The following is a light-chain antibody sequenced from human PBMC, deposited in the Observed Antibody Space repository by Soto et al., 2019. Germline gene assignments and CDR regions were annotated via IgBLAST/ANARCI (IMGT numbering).Light chain of an antibody. J-gene: IGKJ1*01. V-gene: IGKV1-9*01. CDR3: QQLNAYPRT. CDR1: QGISSY. Sequence: DIQLTQSPSFLSASVGDRVTITCRASQGISSYLAWYQQKRGQAPNLLIHDASTLRSGVPSRFSGSGSGAVFTLTISGLQPEDFATYYCQQLNAYPRTFGQGTKVELK. CDR2: DAS.